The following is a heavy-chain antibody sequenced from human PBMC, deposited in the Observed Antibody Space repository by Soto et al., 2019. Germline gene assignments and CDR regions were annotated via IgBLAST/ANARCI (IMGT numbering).Heavy chain of an antibody. CDR1: GCTFISYG. CDR2: ISYDGSNK. J-gene: IGHJ4*02. V-gene: IGHV3-30*03. Sequence: GGSLRLSCAAFGCTFISYGMHWVLQAPGKGLEWVAVISYDGSNKYYADSMKGRFTISRDNSKNTLYLQMNSLRAEDTAVYYCATEVYDILPGSLYYFDYWGQGT. D-gene: IGHD3-9*01. CDR3: ATEVYDILPGSLYYFDY.